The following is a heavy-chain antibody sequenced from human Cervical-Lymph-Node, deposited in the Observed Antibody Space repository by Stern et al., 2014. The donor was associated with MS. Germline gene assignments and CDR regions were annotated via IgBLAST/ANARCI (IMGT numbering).Heavy chain of an antibody. D-gene: IGHD3-22*01. CDR2: IYNSGST. J-gene: IGHJ4*02. CDR1: GVSISSGGYY. V-gene: IGHV4-31*03. CDR3: ASGGPNYDSSGYYYFDF. Sequence: QLQLQESGPGLVKPSQTLSLTCTVSGVSISSGGYYWSWIRQHPGKGLEWLGDIYNSGSTYYHPSLKSRVTISLDTAKNQFSLKLSSVTAADTAVYHCASGGPNYDSSGYYYFDFWGQGALVTVSS.